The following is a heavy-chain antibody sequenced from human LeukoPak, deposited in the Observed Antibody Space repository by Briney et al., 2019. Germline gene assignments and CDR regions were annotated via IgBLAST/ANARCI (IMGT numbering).Heavy chain of an antibody. CDR1: GFTFSSYG. D-gene: IGHD3-22*01. Sequence: GGSLRLSCAASGFTFSSYGMHWVRQAPGKGLEWVAVIWYDGSNKYYADSVKGRFTISRDNSKNTLYLQMNSLRAEDTAVYYCARDGYYYDSSRAFDYWGQGTLVTVSS. CDR2: IWYDGSNK. J-gene: IGHJ4*02. CDR3: ARDGYYYDSSRAFDY. V-gene: IGHV3-33*01.